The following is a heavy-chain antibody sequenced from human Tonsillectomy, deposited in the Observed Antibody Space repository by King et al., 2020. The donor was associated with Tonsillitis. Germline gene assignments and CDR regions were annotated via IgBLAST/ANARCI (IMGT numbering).Heavy chain of an antibody. V-gene: IGHV4-59*13. CDR1: GGSTTGYY. D-gene: IGHD3-22*01. CDR3: ARAATGYYSTGLFDS. J-gene: IGHJ4*02. Sequence: VQLQESGPGLVKPSETLSLMCSISGGSTTGYYWSWIRQPPGKGLEWIGYIYDSGIINYNPSLKSRVTLSVDMSNNQFSLKLTSVPAADTAVYYCARAATGYYSTGLFDSWGQGTLVTVSS. CDR2: IYDSGII.